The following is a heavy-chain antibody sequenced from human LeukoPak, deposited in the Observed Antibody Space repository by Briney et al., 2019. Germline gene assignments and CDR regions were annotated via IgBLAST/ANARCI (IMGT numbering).Heavy chain of an antibody. Sequence: SETLSLTCTVSGGSISSSSYSWGWIRQPPGKGLEWIGNIYYTGSTYYNPSLKSRVTISVDTSKNQFSLKLSSVTAADTAVYYCARVPVNIWENWFDPWGQGTLVTVSS. CDR3: ARVPVNIWENWFDP. V-gene: IGHV4-39*07. J-gene: IGHJ5*02. CDR2: IYYTGST. D-gene: IGHD1-26*01. CDR1: GGSISSSSYS.